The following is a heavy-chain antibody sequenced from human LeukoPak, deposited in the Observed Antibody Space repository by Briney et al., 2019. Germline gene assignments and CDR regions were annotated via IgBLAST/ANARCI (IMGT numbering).Heavy chain of an antibody. CDR2: IYYSGST. CDR1: GGSISSSSYY. CDR3: TRDGGGYCSSTSCYTGSWFDP. J-gene: IGHJ5*02. V-gene: IGHV4-39*07. Sequence: PSETLSLTCTVSGGSISSSSYYWGWIRQPPGKGLEWIGSIYYSGSTYYNPSLKSRVTISVDTSKNQFSLKLSSVTAADTAVYYCTRDGGGYCSSTSCYTGSWFDPWGQGTLVTVSS. D-gene: IGHD2-2*02.